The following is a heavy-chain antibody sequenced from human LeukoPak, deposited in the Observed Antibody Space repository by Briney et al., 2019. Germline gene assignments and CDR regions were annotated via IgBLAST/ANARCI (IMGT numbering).Heavy chain of an antibody. CDR3: ARGPPYSYGWLGYYYYYMDV. J-gene: IGHJ6*03. CDR1: GGSISSHY. D-gene: IGHD5-18*01. V-gene: IGHV4-59*11. CDR2: IYYSGST. Sequence: PSETLSLTCTVSGGSISSHYWSWIRQPPGKGLEWIGYIYYSGSTNYNPSLKSRVTISVDTSKNQFSQKLSSVTAADTAVYYCARGPPYSYGWLGYYYYYMDVWGKGTTVTVSS.